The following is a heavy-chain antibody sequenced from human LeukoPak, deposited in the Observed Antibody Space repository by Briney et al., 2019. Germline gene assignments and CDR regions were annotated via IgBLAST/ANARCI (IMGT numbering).Heavy chain of an antibody. J-gene: IGHJ4*02. Sequence: GGSLRLSCAASGFTFNTYEMNWVRQAPGKGLEWVSYISSSGSTTYYADSVKGRFTMSRDNAKNSLSLQISSLRDEDTAVYYCSRVDLSSGADYWGQGTLVTVSS. CDR1: GFTFNTYE. CDR3: SRVDLSSGADY. D-gene: IGHD6-19*01. CDR2: ISSSGSTT. V-gene: IGHV3-48*03.